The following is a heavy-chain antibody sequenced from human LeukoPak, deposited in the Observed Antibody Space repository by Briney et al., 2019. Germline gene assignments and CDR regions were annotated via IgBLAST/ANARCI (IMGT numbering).Heavy chain of an antibody. CDR2: IYPGDSDI. D-gene: IGHD3-22*01. Sequence: GESLKISCETSGYRFISYWIGWVRQMPGKGLEWMGIIYPGDSDIRYTPSFQGQATISADKSIGTAYLQWSSLKASDSAIYYCVRAGRGDYYDSTAYYFDYWGQGTLVTVSS. J-gene: IGHJ4*02. CDR1: GYRFISYW. V-gene: IGHV5-51*01. CDR3: VRAGRGDYYDSTAYYFDY.